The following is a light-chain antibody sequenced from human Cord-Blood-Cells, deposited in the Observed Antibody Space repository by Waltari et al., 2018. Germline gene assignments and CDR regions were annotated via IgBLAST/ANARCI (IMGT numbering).Light chain of an antibody. V-gene: IGKV4-1*01. CDR1: QSVLYSSNNKNY. Sequence: DIVMTQSPDSLAVSLGERATINCKSSQSVLYSSNNKNYLAWYQQKQGQPPKLLIYSASTPEPGVPDRFSGSRSGTDFTLTISSLQAEDLSVYYCQQYYSTPYSFGQGTKMEIK. J-gene: IGKJ2*03. CDR3: QQYYSTPYS. CDR2: SAS.